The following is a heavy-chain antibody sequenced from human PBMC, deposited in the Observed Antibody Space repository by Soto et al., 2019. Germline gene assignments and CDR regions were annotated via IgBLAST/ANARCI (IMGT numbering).Heavy chain of an antibody. D-gene: IGHD3-3*01. CDR3: ARLAAYDFWRGGNWFDS. CDR2: IYYSVTT. CDR1: GGSISDNNYY. V-gene: IGHV4-39*01. Sequence: QLKLQESGPGLAKPAETLSLSCTVSGGSISDNNYYWGWVRQPPGKGLEGIGNIYYSVTTYYNPSLKSRVSISADTSRNQVSLEVTSATAADTAMYYCARLAAYDFWRGGNWFDSWGQGILVTVSS. J-gene: IGHJ5*01.